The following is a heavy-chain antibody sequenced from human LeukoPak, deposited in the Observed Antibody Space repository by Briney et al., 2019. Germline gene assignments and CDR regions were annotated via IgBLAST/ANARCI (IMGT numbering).Heavy chain of an antibody. CDR3: TRSEYSSSFDY. D-gene: IGHD6-6*01. J-gene: IGHJ4*02. Sequence: GGSLRLSCAASGFTFSSYAMHWVRQAPGKGLEWVAVISYDGSNKYYADSVKGRFTISRDNSKNTLYLQMNSLRAEDTAVYYCTRSEYSSSFDYWGQGTLVTVSS. CDR1: GFTFSSYA. V-gene: IGHV3-30-3*01. CDR2: ISYDGSNK.